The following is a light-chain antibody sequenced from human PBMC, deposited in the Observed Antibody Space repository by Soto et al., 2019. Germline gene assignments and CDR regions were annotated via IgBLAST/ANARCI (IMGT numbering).Light chain of an antibody. Sequence: QSILTQPPSVSAAPGQTITIYCSGSSSNIGGNYVSWYQQLQRTAHKLLIYDNSKRFSGIPDRFSGSKSGTSATLGITGLQTEDEASYDCGTWYISLDTVVFGGGTKRTVL. J-gene: IGLJ2*01. CDR3: GTWYISLDTVV. CDR1: SSNIGGNY. V-gene: IGLV1-51*01. CDR2: DNS.